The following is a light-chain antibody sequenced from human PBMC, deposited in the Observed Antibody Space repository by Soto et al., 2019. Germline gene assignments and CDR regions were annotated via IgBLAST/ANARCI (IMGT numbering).Light chain of an antibody. J-gene: IGKJ5*01. V-gene: IGKV1-33*01. CDR3: QQYDILPTT. Sequence: EIQMTQSLSSLFASVGDRVTITCQATQDINIYLNWYQQTPGKAPNLLIYDASNLEIGVPSRFSGSGSGTHFTFTIISLQAEDIGTYYCQQYDILPTTFGRGTRRRL. CDR1: QDINIY. CDR2: DAS.